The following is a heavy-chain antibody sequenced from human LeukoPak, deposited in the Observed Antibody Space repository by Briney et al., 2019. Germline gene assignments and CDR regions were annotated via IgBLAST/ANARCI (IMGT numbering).Heavy chain of an antibody. CDR1: GGSVTSYY. CDR2: IYTSGST. J-gene: IGHJ6*03. CDR3: ARVKYYYDSSGYYHIASGYYYYYYMDV. Sequence: SETLSLTCTVSGGSVTSYYWSWIRQPAGKGLEWIGRIYTSGSTNYNPSLRSRVTMSVDTSKNQFSLKLSSVTAADTAVYYCARVKYYYDSSGYYHIASGYYYYYYMDVWGKGTTVTVSS. V-gene: IGHV4-4*07. D-gene: IGHD3-22*01.